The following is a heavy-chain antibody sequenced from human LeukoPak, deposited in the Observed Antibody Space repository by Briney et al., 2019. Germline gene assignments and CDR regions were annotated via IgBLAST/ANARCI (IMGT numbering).Heavy chain of an antibody. V-gene: IGHV1-69-2*01. Sequence: ASVKVSCKVSGYTFTDYYMHWVQQAPGKGLEWMGLVDPEDGETIYAEKFQGRVTRTADTSTDTAYMELSSLRSEDTAVYYCATLKQLAGGDYWGQGTLVTVSS. CDR1: GYTFTDYY. CDR2: VDPEDGET. J-gene: IGHJ4*02. D-gene: IGHD6-13*01. CDR3: ATLKQLAGGDY.